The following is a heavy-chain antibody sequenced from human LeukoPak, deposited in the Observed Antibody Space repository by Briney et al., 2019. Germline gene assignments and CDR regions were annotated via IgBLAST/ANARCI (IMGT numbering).Heavy chain of an antibody. D-gene: IGHD5-18*01. Sequence: VQPGRSLGLSCAASGFTFSSYGMQWVRQAPGKGLEWVAVISYDGSNKYYADSVKGRFTISRDNSKSTLYLQMNSLRAEDTAVYYCTREEVAMVYFDYWGQGTLVTVSS. V-gene: IGHV3-30*03. CDR2: ISYDGSNK. CDR3: TREEVAMVYFDY. J-gene: IGHJ4*02. CDR1: GFTFSSYG.